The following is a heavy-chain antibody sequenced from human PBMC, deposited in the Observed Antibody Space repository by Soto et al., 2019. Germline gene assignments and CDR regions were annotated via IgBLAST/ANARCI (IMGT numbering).Heavy chain of an antibody. Sequence: QVQLVQSGAEVKKPGASVKVSCKASGYTFTSYDINWVRQATGQGLEWMGWMNPNSGNTGYAQKFQGRVTMTRNTSISTAYMELSSLRSEDTAVYYCARGATIRYDFWSGYYTHDYYYGMDVWGQGTTVTVSS. CDR3: ARGATIRYDFWSGYYTHDYYYGMDV. V-gene: IGHV1-8*01. CDR1: GYTFTSYD. CDR2: MNPNSGNT. D-gene: IGHD3-3*01. J-gene: IGHJ6*02.